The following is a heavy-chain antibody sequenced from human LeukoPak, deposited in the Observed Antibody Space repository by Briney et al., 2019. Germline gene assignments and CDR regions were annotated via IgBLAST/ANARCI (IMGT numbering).Heavy chain of an antibody. CDR3: ARNNGMDV. V-gene: IGHV3-7*03. CDR1: GFTFNRRW. Sequence: PGGSLRLSCVVSGFTFNRRWMTWVRQVPGRGPEWVANVNRDGSETYYLDSVKGRFTISKDNAKNSLYLQMNSLRAEDTALYHCARNNGMDVWGQGTTVIVSS. J-gene: IGHJ6*02. CDR2: VNRDGSET.